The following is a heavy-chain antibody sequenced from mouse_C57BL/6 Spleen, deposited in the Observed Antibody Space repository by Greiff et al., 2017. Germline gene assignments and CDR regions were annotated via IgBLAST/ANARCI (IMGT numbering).Heavy chain of an antibody. CDR1: GYTFTSYW. J-gene: IGHJ1*03. CDR2: IHPSGSYT. V-gene: IGHV1-69*01. Sequence: QVQLQQPGAELVMPGASVKLSCKASGYTFTSYWMPWVKQRPGQGLEWIGEIHPSGSYTNYTEKFKGKSTLTVDKSSSTAYMQLSSLTSEDTAVYYCARGDYDGRKLYFGGWGTG. CDR3: ARGDYDGRKLYFGG. D-gene: IGHD2-4*01.